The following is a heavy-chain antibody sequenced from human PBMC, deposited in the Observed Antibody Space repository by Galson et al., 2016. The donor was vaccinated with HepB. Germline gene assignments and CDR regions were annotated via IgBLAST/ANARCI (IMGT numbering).Heavy chain of an antibody. Sequence: SLRLSCAASGFSFSSYSMNWVRQAPGKGLEWLSYISGSSSYICYADSGKGRFTISRDNAENSLYLQMNSLEAEDTAVYYCARGRYDFWNGYWSYYYDMNVWGQGTTVTVSS. J-gene: IGHJ6*02. CDR3: ARGRYDFWNGYWSYYYDMNV. D-gene: IGHD3-3*01. CDR2: ISGSSSYI. CDR1: GFSFSSYS. V-gene: IGHV3-21*01.